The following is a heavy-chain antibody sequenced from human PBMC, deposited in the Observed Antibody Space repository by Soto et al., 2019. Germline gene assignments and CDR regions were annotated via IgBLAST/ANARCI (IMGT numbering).Heavy chain of an antibody. J-gene: IGHJ4*02. V-gene: IGHV3-30*18. CDR3: AKDQSMYTRTWYEG. D-gene: IGHD6-13*01. Sequence: GGSLRLSCAASGFTFSSYGMHWVRQAPGKGLEWVALISYDGSNKYYADSVKGRFIISRDKSKNTLYLQMNSLRAEDTAVYYCAKDQSMYTRTWYEGWGQGTLVTVSS. CDR2: ISYDGSNK. CDR1: GFTFSSYG.